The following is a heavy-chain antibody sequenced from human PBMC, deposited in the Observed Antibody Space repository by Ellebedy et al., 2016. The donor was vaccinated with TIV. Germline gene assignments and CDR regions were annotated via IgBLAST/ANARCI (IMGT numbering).Heavy chain of an antibody. J-gene: IGHJ6*02. V-gene: IGHV1-69*06. CDR2: IIPIFGTA. Sequence: SVKVSXXASGGTFSSYAISWVRQAPGQGLEWMGGIIPIFGTANYAQKFQGRVTITADKSTSTAYMELSSLRSEDTAVYYCARDAGYSGYDSYYYGMDVWGQGTTVTVSS. D-gene: IGHD5-12*01. CDR1: GGTFSSYA. CDR3: ARDAGYSGYDSYYYGMDV.